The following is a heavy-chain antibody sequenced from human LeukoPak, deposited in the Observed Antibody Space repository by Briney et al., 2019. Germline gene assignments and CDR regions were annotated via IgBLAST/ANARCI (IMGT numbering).Heavy chain of an antibody. CDR3: ARMTLYGSGTVD. CDR2: IWYDGSKK. J-gene: IGHJ4*02. Sequence: PGRSLRLSCAASGFTFSNYGMHWVRQAPGKGLEWVAVIWYDGSKKYYADSVKGRFTISRDNSKNTLYLQMNSLRAEDTAVYHCARMTLYGSGTVDWGQGILVTVSS. D-gene: IGHD3-10*01. CDR1: GFTFSNYG. V-gene: IGHV3-33*01.